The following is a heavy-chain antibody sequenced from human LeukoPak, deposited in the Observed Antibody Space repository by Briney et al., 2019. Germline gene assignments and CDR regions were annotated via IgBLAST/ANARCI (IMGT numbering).Heavy chain of an antibody. CDR3: ARGQPPSYYDMDV. J-gene: IGHJ6*02. D-gene: IGHD6-13*01. Sequence: GRSLRLSCAASGFTFSSYGMHWVRQAPGKGLEGVAVIWSDGSSKHYADSVKGRFTISRDNSKNTLYLQMNSLRAEDTALYYCARGQPPSYYDMDVWGQGTTVTVSS. CDR1: GFTFSSYG. V-gene: IGHV3-33*01. CDR2: IWSDGSSK.